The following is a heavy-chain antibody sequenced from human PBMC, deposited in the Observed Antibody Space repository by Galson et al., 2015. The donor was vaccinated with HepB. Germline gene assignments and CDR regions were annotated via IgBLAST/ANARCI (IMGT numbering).Heavy chain of an antibody. CDR3: AKDVQQLVRRRYAFDY. J-gene: IGHJ4*02. V-gene: IGHV3-23*01. CDR1: GFTFSSYA. D-gene: IGHD6-13*01. Sequence: SLRLSCAASGFTFSSYAMSWVRQAPGKGLEWVSIISGSGSSTYYADSVKGRFTISRDNSKNTLYLQMNSLRAEDTAVYYCAKDVQQLVRRRYAFDYWGQGTLVTVSS. CDR2: ISGSGSST.